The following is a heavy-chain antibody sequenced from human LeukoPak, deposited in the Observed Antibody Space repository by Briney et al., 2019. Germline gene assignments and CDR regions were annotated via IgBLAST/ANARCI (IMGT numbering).Heavy chain of an antibody. J-gene: IGHJ4*02. CDR2: VSSSSAYI. Sequence: GGSLRLSCAASGFTFINHNMNWVRQAPGKGLEWVSSVSSSSAYIYYADSVKGRFTISRDNAKNSLYLQMNSLRAEDTAVYYCARVMTTVIKAFDYWGQGTLVTVSS. D-gene: IGHD4-17*01. CDR3: ARVMTTVIKAFDY. V-gene: IGHV3-21*01. CDR1: GFTFINHN.